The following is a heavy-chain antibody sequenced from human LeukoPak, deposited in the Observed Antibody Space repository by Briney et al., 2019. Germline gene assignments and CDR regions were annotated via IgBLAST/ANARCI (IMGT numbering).Heavy chain of an antibody. CDR2: IYHSGST. D-gene: IGHD1-26*01. CDR1: GYSISSGYY. Sequence: SETLSLTCTVSGYSISSGYYWGWIRQPPGKGLEWIGSIYHSGSTYYNPSLKSRVTISVDTSKNQFSLKLSSVTAADTAVYYCARGRVGANNWFDPWGQGTLVTVSS. CDR3: ARGRVGANNWFDP. V-gene: IGHV4-38-2*02. J-gene: IGHJ5*02.